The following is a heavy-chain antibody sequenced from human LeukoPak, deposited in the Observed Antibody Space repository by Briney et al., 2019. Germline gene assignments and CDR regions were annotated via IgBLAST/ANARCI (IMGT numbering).Heavy chain of an antibody. CDR1: GFTFSSYW. D-gene: IGHD5-24*01. CDR3: ARETPRRGETRDGYR. J-gene: IGHJ4*02. V-gene: IGHV3-74*01. CDR2: INTDGTST. Sequence: GGSLRLSCAASGFTFSSYWFHWVRQAPGKGLVWVSRINTDGTSTSYADSVKGRFTIARDNAKNTLYLQMNSLRAEDTAIYYCARETPRRGETRDGYRWGQGTLVTVSS.